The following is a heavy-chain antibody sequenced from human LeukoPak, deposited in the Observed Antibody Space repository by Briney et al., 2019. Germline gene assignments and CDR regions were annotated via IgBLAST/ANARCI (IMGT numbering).Heavy chain of an antibody. D-gene: IGHD6-19*01. CDR2: ISNSGSPI. J-gene: IGHJ4*02. CDR3: ARDTSSGWYYYFDY. Sequence: PGGSLRLSCAASGFTYSSYKMNWVRQAPGKGLEWVSYISNSGSPIYYADSVKGRFTISRDNAKNSLYLQMISLRAEDTAVYYCARDTSSGWYYYFDYWGQGTLVTVSS. CDR1: GFTYSSYK. V-gene: IGHV3-48*01.